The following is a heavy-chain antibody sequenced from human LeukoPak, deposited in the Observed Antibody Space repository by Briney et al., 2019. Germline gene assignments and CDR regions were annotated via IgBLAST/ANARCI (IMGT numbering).Heavy chain of an antibody. V-gene: IGHV4-59*08. CDR2: IYYSGST. D-gene: IGHD2-2*01. Sequence: PSETLSLTCTVSGGSISSYYWSWIRQPPGKGLEWIGYIYYSGSTNYNPSLKSRVTTSVDTSKNQFSLKLSSVTAADTAVYYCARGCSSTSCYYYYYYGMDVWAKGPRSPSP. CDR3: ARGCSSTSCYYYYYYGMDV. CDR1: GGSISSYY. J-gene: IGHJ6*02.